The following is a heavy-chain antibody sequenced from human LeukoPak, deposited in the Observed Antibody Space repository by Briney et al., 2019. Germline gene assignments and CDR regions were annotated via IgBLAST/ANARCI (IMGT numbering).Heavy chain of an antibody. CDR3: ARGGVEGGAYSSSWQEVEYFQH. Sequence: SETLSLTCTVSGGSVSNYYWSWIRQPPGKRLEWIGYIYYSGHTNYNPSLKSRVTISVDTSKNQFSLKLSSVTAADTAVYYCARGGVEGGAYSSSWQEVEYFQHWGQGTLVTVSS. J-gene: IGHJ1*01. CDR1: GGSVSNYY. V-gene: IGHV4-59*02. D-gene: IGHD6-13*01. CDR2: IYYSGHT.